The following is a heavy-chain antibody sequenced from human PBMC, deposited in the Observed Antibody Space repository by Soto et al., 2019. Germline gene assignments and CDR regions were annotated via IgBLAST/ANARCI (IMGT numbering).Heavy chain of an antibody. CDR2: ISSSSNYI. CDR1: GFTFSIYS. V-gene: IGHV3-21*01. D-gene: IGHD1-26*01. CDR3: ARLAGGVGATDYFDY. J-gene: IGHJ4*02. Sequence: EVQLVESGGGLVKPGGSLRLSCAASGFTFSIYSMNWVRQAPGKGLEGVSSISSSSNYIDYADSVKGRFTISRDNAKNSLYLQMHSLRAEDTAVYHCARLAGGVGATDYFDYWGQGTLVTVSS.